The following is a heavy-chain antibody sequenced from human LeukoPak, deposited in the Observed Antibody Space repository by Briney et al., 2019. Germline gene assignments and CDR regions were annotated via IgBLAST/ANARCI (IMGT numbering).Heavy chain of an antibody. CDR2: ICYSGST. J-gene: IGHJ2*01. Sequence: SETLSLTCTASGGSISSHYWSWLRQPPGKGLEWFGDICYSGSTYYKHSLKGRVTISVDTSKNQCSLELSSVTAADTAVYYCARNQGTAMVPDWYFDLWGRGTLVTVSS. D-gene: IGHD5-18*01. V-gene: IGHV4-59*11. CDR1: GGSISSHY. CDR3: ARNQGTAMVPDWYFDL.